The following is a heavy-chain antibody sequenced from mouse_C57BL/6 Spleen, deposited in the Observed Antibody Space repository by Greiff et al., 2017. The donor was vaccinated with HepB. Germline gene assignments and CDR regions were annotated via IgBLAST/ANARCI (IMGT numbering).Heavy chain of an antibody. V-gene: IGHV1-5*01. CDR2: IYPGNSDT. J-gene: IGHJ4*01. CDR3: TRSFNWDEDAMDY. Sequence: EVQLQQSGTALARPGASVKMSCKTSGYTFTSYWMHWVKQRPGQGLEWIGAIYPGNSDTSYNQKFKGKAKLTAVTSASTAYMELSSLTNEDSAVYYCTRSFNWDEDAMDYWGQGTSVTVSS. D-gene: IGHD4-1*02. CDR1: GYTFTSYW.